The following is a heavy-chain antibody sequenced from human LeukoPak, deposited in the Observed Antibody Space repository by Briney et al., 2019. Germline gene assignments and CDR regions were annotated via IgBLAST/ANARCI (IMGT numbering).Heavy chain of an antibody. J-gene: IGHJ4*02. Sequence: SETLSLTCAVSGGSISSGGYSWSWIRQPPGKGLEWIGYIYHSGSTYYNPSLKSRVTISVDRSKNQFSLKLSSVTAADTAVYYCARGDYDILTGLDYWGQGTLVTVSS. D-gene: IGHD3-9*01. CDR3: ARGDYDILTGLDY. CDR1: GGSISSGGYS. CDR2: IYHSGST. V-gene: IGHV4-30-2*01.